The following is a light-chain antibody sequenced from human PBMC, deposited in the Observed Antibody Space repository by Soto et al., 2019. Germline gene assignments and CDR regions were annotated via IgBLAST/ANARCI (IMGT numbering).Light chain of an antibody. CDR3: QQYGSSPPWT. CDR2: GAS. J-gene: IGKJ1*01. V-gene: IGKV3-20*01. CDR1: QTISSDY. Sequence: EIALTQSPGTLSLSPGERATLSCRASQTISSDYLVRYQQNIGQAPRLLIYGASSRATGIPDRFSGSGAGTDFYLSISRLEPEDFAVYYCQQYGSSPPWTFGQGTKVEIK.